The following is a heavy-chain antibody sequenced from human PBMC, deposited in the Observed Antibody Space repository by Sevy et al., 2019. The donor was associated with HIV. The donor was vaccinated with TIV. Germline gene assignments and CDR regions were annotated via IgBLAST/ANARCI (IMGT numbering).Heavy chain of an antibody. CDR2: IKQDGSEK. CDR3: ARDTYYYDSSGWSSDY. CDR1: GFTFSSYW. J-gene: IGHJ4*02. Sequence: GGSLRLSCAASGFTFSSYWMSWVRQAPGKGPEWVANIKQDGSEKYYVDSVKGRFTISRDNAKNSLYLQMNSLRAEDTAVYYCARDTYYYDSSGWSSDYWGQGTLVTVSS. D-gene: IGHD3-22*01. V-gene: IGHV3-7*01.